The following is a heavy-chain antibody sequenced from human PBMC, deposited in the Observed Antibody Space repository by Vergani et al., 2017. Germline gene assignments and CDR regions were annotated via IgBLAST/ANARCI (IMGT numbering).Heavy chain of an antibody. CDR1: GFTFSSYA. CDR3: AKYEFWSGYPTYYYYYMDV. V-gene: IGHV3-23*01. Sequence: EVQLLESGGGLVQPGGSLRLSCAASGFTFSSYAMSWVRQAPGKGLEWVSAISGSGGSKYYADSVKGRFTISRDNSKNTLYLQMNSLRAEDTAVYYCAKYEFWSGYPTYYYYYMDVGGKGTTVTVSS. D-gene: IGHD3-3*01. J-gene: IGHJ6*03. CDR2: ISGSGGSK.